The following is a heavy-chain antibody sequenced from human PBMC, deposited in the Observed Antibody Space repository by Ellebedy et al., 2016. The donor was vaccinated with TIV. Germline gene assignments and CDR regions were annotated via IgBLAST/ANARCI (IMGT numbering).Heavy chain of an antibody. Sequence: GESLKISCEASGIIVSDYFMNWVRQAPGKGLEWVSVLYPDAKTNYTDSVDGRFIVSRDSSKNTLYLQMKSLRADDTAVYYCAREVYGDSLNWFDPWGQGTLVTVSP. J-gene: IGHJ5*02. D-gene: IGHD4-17*01. CDR3: AREVYGDSLNWFDP. CDR2: LYPDAKT. V-gene: IGHV3-66*01. CDR1: GIIVSDYF.